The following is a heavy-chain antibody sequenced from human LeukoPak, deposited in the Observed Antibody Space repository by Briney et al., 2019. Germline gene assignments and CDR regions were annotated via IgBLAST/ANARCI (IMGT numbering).Heavy chain of an antibody. J-gene: IGHJ4*02. V-gene: IGHV3-23*01. CDR2: ISGSGGST. CDR3: AKETYYYDSSGYYPLDY. D-gene: IGHD3-22*01. Sequence: PGGSLRLSCAASGFTFSSYAMSWVRQAPGKGLEWVSAISGSGGSTYYADSVKGRFTISRDNSKNTLYLQMNSLRAEDTAVYYCAKETYYYDSSGYYPLDYWGQGTLATVSS. CDR1: GFTFSSYA.